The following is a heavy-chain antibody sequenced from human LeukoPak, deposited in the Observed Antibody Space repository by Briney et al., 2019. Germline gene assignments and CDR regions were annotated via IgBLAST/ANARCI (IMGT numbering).Heavy chain of an antibody. CDR3: ARPGDHYYMDV. J-gene: IGHJ6*03. CDR1: GYTFTGYY. V-gene: IGHV1-2*02. CDR2: INPNSGGT. Sequence: ASVKVSCKASGYTFTGYYMHWVRQAPGQGLEWMGWINPNSGGTNYAQNFQGRVTMTRDTSISTAYMELSRLRSDDTAVYYCARPGDHYYMDVWGKGTTVTVSS.